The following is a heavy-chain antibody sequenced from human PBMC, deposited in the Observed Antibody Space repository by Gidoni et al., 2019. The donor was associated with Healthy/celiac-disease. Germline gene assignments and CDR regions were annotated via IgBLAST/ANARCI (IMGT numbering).Heavy chain of an antibody. CDR3: AKRDCSSTSCPMDV. CDR2: ISGSGGST. V-gene: IGHV3-23*01. J-gene: IGHJ6*02. D-gene: IGHD2-2*01. Sequence: LEWVSAISGSGGSTYYADSVKGRFTISRDNSKNTLYLQMNSLRAEDTAVYYCAKRDCSSTSCPMDVWGQGTTVTVSS.